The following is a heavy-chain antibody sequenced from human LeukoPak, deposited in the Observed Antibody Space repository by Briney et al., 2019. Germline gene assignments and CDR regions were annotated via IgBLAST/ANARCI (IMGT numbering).Heavy chain of an antibody. CDR3: ARAGTYYDFWSGGPFDY. D-gene: IGHD3-3*01. CDR2: ISSSGSTI. CDR1: GFTFSSYE. J-gene: IGHJ4*02. Sequence: PGGSLRLSCAASGFTFSSYEMNWVRQAPGKGLEWVSYISSSGSTIYYAESVKGRFTISRDNAKNSLYLQMNSLRAEDTAVYYCARAGTYYDFWSGGPFDYWGQGTLVTVSS. V-gene: IGHV3-48*03.